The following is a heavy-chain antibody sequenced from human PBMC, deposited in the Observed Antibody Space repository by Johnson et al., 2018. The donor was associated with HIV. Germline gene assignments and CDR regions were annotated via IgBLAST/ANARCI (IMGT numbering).Heavy chain of an antibody. J-gene: IGHJ3*02. V-gene: IGHV3-9*01. D-gene: IGHD6-19*01. Sequence: QLVESGGGLVQPGRSLRLSCAASGFTFDDYAMHWVRQAPGKGLEWVSGISWNSGSIGYADSVKGRFTISRDNSKNTLYLQMNSLRAEDTAVYYCAKGGSAVAVAFDIWGQGTMVTVSS. CDR3: AKGGSAVAVAFDI. CDR1: GFTFDDYA. CDR2: ISWNSGSI.